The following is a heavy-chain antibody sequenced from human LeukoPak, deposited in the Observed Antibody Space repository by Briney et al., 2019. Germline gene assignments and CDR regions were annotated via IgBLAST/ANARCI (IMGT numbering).Heavy chain of an antibody. V-gene: IGHV4-34*01. CDR1: GGSFSGYY. CDR3: ARVSSFFPKHYMDV. Sequence: SETLSLTCAVCGGSFSGYYWSWIRQPPGKGLEWIGEINHSGSTNYNPSLKSRVTISVDTSKNQFSLKLSSVTAADTAVYYCARVSSFFPKHYMDVWGKGTTVTVSS. CDR2: INHSGST. J-gene: IGHJ6*03. D-gene: IGHD6-19*01.